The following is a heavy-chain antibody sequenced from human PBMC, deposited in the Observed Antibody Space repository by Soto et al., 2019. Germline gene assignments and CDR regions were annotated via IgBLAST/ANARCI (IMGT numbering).Heavy chain of an antibody. CDR3: ARGYDFWSGYSTTYYYYGMDV. D-gene: IGHD3-3*01. V-gene: IGHV1-46*01. CDR2: INPSGGSK. J-gene: IGHJ6*02. Sequence: GASVKVSCKASGYTFTSYYMHWVRQAPGQGLEWMGIINPSGGSKSYAQKFQGRVTVTRDTSTSTVYMELSSLRSEDTAVYYCARGYDFWSGYSTTYYYYGMDVWGQGTTVTVSS. CDR1: GYTFTSYY.